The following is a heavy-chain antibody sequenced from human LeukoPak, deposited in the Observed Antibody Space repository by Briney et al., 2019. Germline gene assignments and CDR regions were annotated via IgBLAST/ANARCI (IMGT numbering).Heavy chain of an antibody. CDR3: ARLIPGYFDL. CDR2: IYYSGST. V-gene: IGHV4-59*08. D-gene: IGHD3-16*02. CDR1: GGSFSGYY. Sequence: SETLSLTCAVYGGSFSGYYWSWIRQPPGKGLEWIGYIYYSGSTNYNPSLKSRVTISVDTSKNQFSLKLSSVTAADTAVYYCARLIPGYFDLWGRGTLVTVSS. J-gene: IGHJ2*01.